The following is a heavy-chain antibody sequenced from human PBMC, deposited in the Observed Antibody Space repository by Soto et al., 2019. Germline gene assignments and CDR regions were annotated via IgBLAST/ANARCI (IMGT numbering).Heavy chain of an antibody. CDR3: ARVYGDYRSWFDP. CDR1: GGFISSGGYY. J-gene: IGHJ5*02. D-gene: IGHD4-17*01. Sequence: QVQLQESGPGLVKPSQTLSLTCTVSGGFISSGGYYWSWIRQHPGKGLEWIGYIYYTGTTYYNPSLKSRVTISVDTSKNQFSLELISVTAADTAVYYCARVYGDYRSWFDPWGQGTLVTVSS. V-gene: IGHV4-31*03. CDR2: IYYTGTT.